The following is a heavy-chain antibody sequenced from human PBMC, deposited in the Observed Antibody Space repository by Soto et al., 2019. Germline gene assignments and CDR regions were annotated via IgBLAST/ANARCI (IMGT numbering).Heavy chain of an antibody. CDR2: ISIKPNNYAT. D-gene: IGHD2-2*01. CDR1: GFTFHGST. Sequence: PGESLKISCVGSGFTFHGSTMHWVRQASGKGLEWIGLISIKPNNYATVYAASVTGRFTISRDDSNNTAYLQMNSLRAEDTAVYYCAKDLPVCSSTSCYDFLDYWGQGTLVTVSS. J-gene: IGHJ4*02. CDR3: AKDLPVCSSTSCYDFLDY. V-gene: IGHV3-73*01.